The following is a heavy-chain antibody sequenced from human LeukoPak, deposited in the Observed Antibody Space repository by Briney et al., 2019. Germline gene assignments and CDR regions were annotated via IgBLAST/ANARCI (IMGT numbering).Heavy chain of an antibody. CDR3: AKDAIAAPGTRWFDP. J-gene: IGHJ5*02. Sequence: GPLGFSCAASEFTFSSDALSWVGRAPGRGRGGVSAISGSGGSTYYADSVKGRFTISRDNSKNTLKLQINSMRAEDTAVYYCAKDAIAAPGTRWFDPWGQGTLVTVS. V-gene: IGHV3-23*01. CDR2: ISGSGGST. CDR1: EFTFSSDA. D-gene: IGHD6-13*01.